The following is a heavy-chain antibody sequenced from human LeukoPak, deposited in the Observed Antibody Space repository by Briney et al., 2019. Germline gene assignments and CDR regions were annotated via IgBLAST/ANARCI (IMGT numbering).Heavy chain of an antibody. CDR1: GGSFSGYY. V-gene: IGHV4-34*01. D-gene: IGHD7-27*01. J-gene: IGHJ6*02. CDR3: ARLGIRFDYYYGMDV. CDR2: INHSGST. Sequence: SETLSLTCAVYGGSFSGYYWGWIRQPPGKGLEWIGEINHSGSTNYNPSPKSRVTISVDTSKNQFSLKLSSVTAADTAVYYCARLGIRFDYYYGMDVWGQGTTVTVSS.